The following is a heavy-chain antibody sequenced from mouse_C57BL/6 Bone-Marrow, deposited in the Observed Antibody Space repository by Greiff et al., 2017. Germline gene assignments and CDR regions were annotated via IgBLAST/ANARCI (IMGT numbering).Heavy chain of an antibody. V-gene: IGHV1-85*01. D-gene: IGHD1-1*01. CDR3: ARLEFDGSSGDWYFDV. CDR2: IYPRDGST. Sequence: VPLQQSGPELVKPGASVKFSCKASGYTFPSSDINLVEQRPGPGLEWIGWIYPRDGSTKYNEKFKGKATLTVDTSSSTAYMELHSLTSEDSAVYFCARLEFDGSSGDWYFDVWGTGTTVTVSS. J-gene: IGHJ1*03. CDR1: GYTFPSSD.